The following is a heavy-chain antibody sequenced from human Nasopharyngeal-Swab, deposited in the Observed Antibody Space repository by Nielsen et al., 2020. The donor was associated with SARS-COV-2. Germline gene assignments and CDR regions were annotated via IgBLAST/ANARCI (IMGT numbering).Heavy chain of an antibody. D-gene: IGHD6-13*01. CDR2: ISGSDHTT. CDR1: GFTFRSYA. CDR3: ARGGLDSSSWYGYYFDY. Sequence: GESLKISCAASGFTFRSYAISWVRQAPGKGLEWVSVISGSDHTTYYADSVKGRFTISRDNSKNTLYLQMNSLRAEDTAVYYCARGGLDSSSWYGYYFDYWGQGTLVTVSS. J-gene: IGHJ4*02. V-gene: IGHV3-23*01.